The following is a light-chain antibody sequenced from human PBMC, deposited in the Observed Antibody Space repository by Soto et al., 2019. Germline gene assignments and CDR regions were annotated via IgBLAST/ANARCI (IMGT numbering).Light chain of an antibody. CDR1: QSVNSR. J-gene: IGKJ5*01. Sequence: IVLTQSPCTLSLSPGKRATLSCRASQSVNSRLAWYQHKPGQAPRLLISGASSRATGIPDRFSGSGSATDFTPTISRLEPEDFALYYCQHYGRSPITFGQGTRLEIK. CDR2: GAS. V-gene: IGKV3-20*01. CDR3: QHYGRSPIT.